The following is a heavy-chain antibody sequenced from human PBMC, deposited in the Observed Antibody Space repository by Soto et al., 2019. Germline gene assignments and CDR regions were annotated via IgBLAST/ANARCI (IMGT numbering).Heavy chain of an antibody. CDR1: GFSFSSYE. D-gene: IGHD6-19*01. Sequence: GGSLRLSCAASGFSFSSYEMNWVRQAPGKGLEWISFISSSGTSIYADSVKGRFTISRDDAKNSLYLQMDSLRAEDTGAYYCAMSLSGWSSEYFYYGVDVWGQGTTVTVSS. CDR3: AMSLSGWSSEYFYYGVDV. V-gene: IGHV3-48*03. CDR2: ISSSGTSI. J-gene: IGHJ6*02.